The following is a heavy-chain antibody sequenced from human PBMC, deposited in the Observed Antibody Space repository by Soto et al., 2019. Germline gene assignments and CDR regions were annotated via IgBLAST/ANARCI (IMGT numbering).Heavy chain of an antibody. V-gene: IGHV4-39*01. Sequence: QLQLQESGPGLVKPSETLSLTCTVSGGSISSSSYYWGWIRQPPGKGLEWIGSIYYSGSTYYNPSLKSRVTISVDTSKNQFSLKLSSVTAADTAVYYCARLGPWDAFDIWGQGTMVTVSS. CDR3: ARLGPWDAFDI. CDR1: GGSISSSSYY. CDR2: IYYSGST. J-gene: IGHJ3*02.